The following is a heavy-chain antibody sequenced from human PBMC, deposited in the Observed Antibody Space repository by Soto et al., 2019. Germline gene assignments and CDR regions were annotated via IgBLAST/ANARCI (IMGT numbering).Heavy chain of an antibody. J-gene: IGHJ4*02. CDR1: GFSLSTSGVG. CDR3: AHRLGGDYADY. V-gene: IGHV2-5*02. Sequence: QITLKESGPTLVKPTPTLTLTCTFSGFSLSTSGVGVGWIRQPPGKALEWLALIYWDDDKRYSPSLKSRLPTTKDTSKTQVVLTMTNMDPVDTATYYCAHRLGGDYADYWGQGTLVTVSS. CDR2: IYWDDDK.